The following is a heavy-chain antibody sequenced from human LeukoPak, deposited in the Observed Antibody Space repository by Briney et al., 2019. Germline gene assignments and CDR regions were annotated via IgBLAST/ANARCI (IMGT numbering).Heavy chain of an antibody. CDR3: ANDHADMVVLPGAHLYY. Sequence: GRSLRLSCAASGFTFSVFGMHWVRQAPGKGLEWVASIPYDGSYTFYADSVKGRFSISRDDSRNTLFLQMNSLRAEDTAIDSCANDHADMVVLPGAHLYYWGQGTLVTVSS. CDR1: GFTFSVFG. D-gene: IGHD2-2*01. V-gene: IGHV3-30*18. CDR2: IPYDGSYT. J-gene: IGHJ4*02.